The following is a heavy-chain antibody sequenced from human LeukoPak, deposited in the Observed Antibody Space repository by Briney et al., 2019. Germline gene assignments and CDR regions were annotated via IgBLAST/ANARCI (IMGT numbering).Heavy chain of an antibody. CDR2: MNPNSGNT. Sequence: ASVKVSCKASGYTFTSYDINWVRQATGQGLEWMGWMNPNSGNTGYAQKFQGRVTMTTDTSTSTAYMELRSLRSDDTAVYYCASHGVAGNFDYWGQGTLVTVSS. J-gene: IGHJ4*02. CDR3: ASHGVAGNFDY. V-gene: IGHV1-8*02. D-gene: IGHD6-19*01. CDR1: GYTFTSYD.